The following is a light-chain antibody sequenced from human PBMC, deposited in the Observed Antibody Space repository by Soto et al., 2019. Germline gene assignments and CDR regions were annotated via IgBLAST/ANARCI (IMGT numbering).Light chain of an antibody. CDR1: SSGVGGYNF. CDR2: EVS. J-gene: IGLJ2*01. Sequence: QSALTQPPSASGSPGQSVTISCTGTSSGVGGYNFVSWYQQHPGKAPKLMIYEVSERPSGVPDRFSGSKSGNTASLTVSGLQAEDEADYYCSSYAGSNIVVFGGGTKVTVL. V-gene: IGLV2-8*01. CDR3: SSYAGSNIVV.